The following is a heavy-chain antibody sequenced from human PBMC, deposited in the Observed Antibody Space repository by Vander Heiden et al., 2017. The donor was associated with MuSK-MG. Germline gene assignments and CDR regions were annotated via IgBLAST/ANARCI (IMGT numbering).Heavy chain of an antibody. CDR2: INHSGST. CDR3: ARGVVGGTRGYYYMDV. CDR1: GGSCRGYD. V-gene: IGHV4-34*01. J-gene: IGHJ6*03. D-gene: IGHD3-16*01. Sequence: QVQLQQCGAGLLKPSETLSLTCAVYGGSCRGYDWRWLRQPPGKGLEWFGEINHSGSTNYNPSLKSRVTISVDTSKNQFSLKLSSVTAADTAVYYCARGVVGGTRGYYYMDVWGKGTTVTVSS.